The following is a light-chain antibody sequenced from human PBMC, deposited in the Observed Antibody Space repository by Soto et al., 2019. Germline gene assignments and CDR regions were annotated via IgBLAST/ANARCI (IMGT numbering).Light chain of an antibody. CDR1: SSDVGGYNY. V-gene: IGLV2-14*01. CDR2: EVS. Sequence: QSALTQPASVSGSPGQSITISCTGTSSDVGGYNYVSWYQQHPGKAPKLMIYEVSNRPSGVSNRFSGSKSGNTASLTISGLQAEDEADYYCISYTSSSTPYVVATGAKLIVL. CDR3: ISYTSSSTPYV. J-gene: IGLJ1*01.